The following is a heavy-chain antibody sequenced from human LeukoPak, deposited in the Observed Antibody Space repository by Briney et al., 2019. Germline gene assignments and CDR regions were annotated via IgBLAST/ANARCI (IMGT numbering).Heavy chain of an antibody. CDR1: GFNFSSHR. J-gene: IGHJ5*02. D-gene: IGHD4-17*01. CDR3: ARGGDYVWFDP. V-gene: IGHV3-74*01. CDR2: INDDGSIT. Sequence: GGSLRLSCAASGFNFSSHRMHWVRQAPGKGLLWVSRINDDGSITAYADPVKGRFTISRDNAKNTLYLQMNTLRAEDTAVYYCARGGDYVWFDPWGQGTLVTVSS.